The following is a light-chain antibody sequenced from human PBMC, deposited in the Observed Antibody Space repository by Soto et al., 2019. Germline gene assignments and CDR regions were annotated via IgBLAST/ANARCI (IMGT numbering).Light chain of an antibody. J-gene: IGKJ2*01. CDR2: GAS. V-gene: IGKV3-15*01. CDR1: QSVSSK. CDR3: QQYNNWPPST. Sequence: EIVMTQSPATLFVSPGERATLSCRASQSVSSKLAWYQQKDGQAPRLLIYGASTRATGIPARFSGSGSGTEFTLTIGTLQSEDFAVYYCQQYNNWPPSTFGQGTKLEIK.